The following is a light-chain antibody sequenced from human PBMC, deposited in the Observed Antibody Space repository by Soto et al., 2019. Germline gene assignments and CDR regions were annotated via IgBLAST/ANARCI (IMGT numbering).Light chain of an antibody. J-gene: IGLJ1*01. CDR1: SGDVGGYNL. V-gene: IGLV2-23*02. CDR3: CSYAGNSEV. Sequence: QSVLTQPASVSGSPGHSITIPCTGTSGDVGGYNLVSWYQQHPGKAPKLMIYEVTERPSGVSNRFSGSKSGNTASLTISGLQPDDEADYYCCSYAGNSEVFGTGTRSPS. CDR2: EVT.